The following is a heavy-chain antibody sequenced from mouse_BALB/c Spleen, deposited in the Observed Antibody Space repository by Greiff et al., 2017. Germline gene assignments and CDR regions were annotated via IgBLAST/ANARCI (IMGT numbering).Heavy chain of an antibody. V-gene: IGHV5-9-4*01. CDR3: ARYYGSSYGIAY. Sequence: VQLQQSGGGLVKPGGSLKLSCAASGFTFSSYAMSWVRQSPEKRLEWVAEISSGGSYTYYPDTVTGRFTISRDNAKNTLYLEMSSLRSEDTAMYYCARYYGSSYGIAYWGQGTLVTVSA. D-gene: IGHD1-1*01. CDR2: ISSGGSYT. CDR1: GFTFSSYA. J-gene: IGHJ3*01.